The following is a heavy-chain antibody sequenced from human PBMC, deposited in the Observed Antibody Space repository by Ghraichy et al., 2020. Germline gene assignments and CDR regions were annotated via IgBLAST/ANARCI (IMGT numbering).Heavy chain of an antibody. J-gene: IGHJ4*02. CDR2: IHSGGST. Sequence: SETLSLTCTVSGDSISSRSHYWTWIRQPPGKGLEWIVSIHSGGSTYYNPSLKSRVTISAETSKNQFSLKLRSVTGADTAMYYWARHPDIGESYDGSGHYYGYFDYWGQGTLVTVSS. V-gene: IGHV4-39*01. CDR1: GDSISSRSHY. D-gene: IGHD3-22*01. CDR3: ARHPDIGESYDGSGHYYGYFDY.